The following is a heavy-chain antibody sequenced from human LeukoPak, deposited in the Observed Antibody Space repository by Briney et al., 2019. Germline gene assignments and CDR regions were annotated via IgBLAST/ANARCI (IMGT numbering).Heavy chain of an antibody. V-gene: IGHV4-59*01. Sequence: SETLSLTCTVSGGSISSYYWSWIRQPPGKGLEWIGYIYYSGSTNYNPSLKSRVTISVDTSKNQFSLKLSSVTAADTAVYYCASMAAAGPDYYYYYGMDVWGQGTTVTVSS. CDR1: GGSISSYY. CDR3: ASMAAAGPDYYYYYGMDV. J-gene: IGHJ6*02. D-gene: IGHD6-13*01. CDR2: IYYSGST.